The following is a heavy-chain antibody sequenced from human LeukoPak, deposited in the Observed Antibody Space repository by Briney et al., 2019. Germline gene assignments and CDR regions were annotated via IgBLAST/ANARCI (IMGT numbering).Heavy chain of an antibody. Sequence: SETLSLTCTVSGGSISSYYWSWIRHPPAKGLEWVGYIYYSGSTNYNPYLPSRIPVSVEQTKNLFSLKLSSVAAADTALYYCPKVKWSSSWYNGFDPWGQGTLVTVSS. CDR1: GGSISSYY. V-gene: IGHV4-59*13. CDR2: IYYSGST. D-gene: IGHD6-13*01. CDR3: PKVKWSSSWYNGFDP. J-gene: IGHJ5*02.